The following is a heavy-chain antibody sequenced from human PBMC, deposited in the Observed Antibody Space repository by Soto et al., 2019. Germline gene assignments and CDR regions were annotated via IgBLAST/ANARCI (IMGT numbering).Heavy chain of an antibody. V-gene: IGHV4-39*01. Sequence: SETLSLTCTVSGGYIRNSGYYWGWIRQPPGKGLEWIGIINYSGATYYDPSLKSRLTISVDTSKNQFFLNLRSVTATDTAIYYCARRTYNTSPYDPWGRGTLVTVSS. D-gene: IGHD3-10*01. CDR2: INYSGAT. CDR1: GGYIRNSGYY. J-gene: IGHJ5*02. CDR3: ARRTYNTSPYDP.